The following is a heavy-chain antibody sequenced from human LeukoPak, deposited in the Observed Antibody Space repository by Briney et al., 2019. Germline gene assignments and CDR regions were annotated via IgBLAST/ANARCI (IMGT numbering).Heavy chain of an antibody. D-gene: IGHD4-11*01. V-gene: IGHV1-2*02. Sequence: ASVKVSCKASGYTFTGYYVHWVRQAPGQGLEWMGWINANSGGTSFAQNFQGSVTMTRDTSISTAYMELYRLTSDDTAVYYCARGEETVNTPYFVYWGQGSLVTVSS. CDR1: GYTFTGYY. CDR3: ARGEETVNTPYFVY. J-gene: IGHJ4*02. CDR2: INANSGGT.